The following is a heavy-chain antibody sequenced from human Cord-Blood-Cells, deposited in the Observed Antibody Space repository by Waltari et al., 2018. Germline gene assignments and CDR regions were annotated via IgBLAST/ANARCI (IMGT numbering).Heavy chain of an antibody. CDR1: GFTFSSYW. J-gene: IGHJ3*02. D-gene: IGHD7-27*01. Sequence: EVQLVESGGGLVQPGGSLRLSCAASGFTFSSYWMSWVRQAPGKGLGWVANIKQDGSEKYYVDSVKGRFTISRDNAKNSLYLQMNSLRAEDTAVYYCARELTGGYDAFDIWGQGTMVTVSS. V-gene: IGHV3-7*01. CDR2: IKQDGSEK. CDR3: ARELTGGYDAFDI.